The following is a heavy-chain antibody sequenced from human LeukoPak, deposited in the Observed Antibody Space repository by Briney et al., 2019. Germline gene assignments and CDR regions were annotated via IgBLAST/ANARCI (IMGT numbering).Heavy chain of an antibody. CDR1: GFTFSSYS. D-gene: IGHD3-22*01. V-gene: IGHV3-23*01. Sequence: GGSLRLSCAASGFTFSSYSMNWVRQAPGKGLEWVSAISGSGGSTYYADSVKGRFTISRDNSKNTLHLQMNSLRAEDTAVYYCAKYGGDSSGYYFLYWGQGTLVTVSS. CDR3: AKYGGDSSGYYFLY. CDR2: ISGSGGST. J-gene: IGHJ4*02.